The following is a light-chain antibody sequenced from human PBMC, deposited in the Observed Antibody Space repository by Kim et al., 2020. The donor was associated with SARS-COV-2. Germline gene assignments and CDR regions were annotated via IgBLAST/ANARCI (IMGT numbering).Light chain of an antibody. Sequence: ASVRLTCTLSGAHSQYGSAWLQHRPTKGPRFLMKVAGGGSLWKGDGTRARFSGSTSGADRYLTISSLQSEDEADYYCQAWDPGIVVFGGGTKLTVL. J-gene: IGLJ3*02. V-gene: IGLV4-69*01. CDR1: GAHSQYG. CDR3: QAWDPGIVV. CDR2: VAGGGSL.